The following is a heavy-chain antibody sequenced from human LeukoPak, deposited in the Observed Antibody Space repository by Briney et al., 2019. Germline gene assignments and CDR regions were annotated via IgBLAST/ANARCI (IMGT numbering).Heavy chain of an antibody. Sequence: ASVKVSCKASGYTFTSYYMHWVRQAPGQGLEWMGIINPSGGSTSYAQKFQGRVTMTRDTSTSTVYMELSSLRSEDTAVYYCARPTYYYDSSGYSDAFDIWSQGTMVTVSS. CDR3: ARPTYYYDSSGYSDAFDI. V-gene: IGHV1-46*01. CDR2: INPSGGST. D-gene: IGHD3-22*01. J-gene: IGHJ3*02. CDR1: GYTFTSYY.